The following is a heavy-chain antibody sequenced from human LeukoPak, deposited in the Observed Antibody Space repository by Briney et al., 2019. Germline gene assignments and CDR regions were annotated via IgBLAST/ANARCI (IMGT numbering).Heavy chain of an antibody. CDR2: ISAYNGNT. J-gene: IGHJ6*02. CDR1: GYTFTSYG. V-gene: IGHV1-18*01. CDR3: ARVSSWGVYYYGMDV. Sequence: EASVKVSCKASGYTFTSYGISWARQAPGQGLEWMGWISAYNGNTNYAQKLQGRVTMTTDTSTSTAYMELRSLRSDDTAVYYCARVSSWGVYYYGMDVWGQGTTVTVSS. D-gene: IGHD6-13*01.